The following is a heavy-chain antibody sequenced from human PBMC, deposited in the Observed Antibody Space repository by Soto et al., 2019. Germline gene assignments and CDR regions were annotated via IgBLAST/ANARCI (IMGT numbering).Heavy chain of an antibody. D-gene: IGHD1-26*01. CDR3: ARDLNQWELRLGVY. Sequence: QVQLVRSGAEVKKPGASVKVSCKASGYTFTSYGISWVRQAPGQGLEWMGWISPFNGNTNYAQKLQGRVTMTTDTSTSTAYMELRSLRSDDTAVFYCARDLNQWELRLGVYWGQGTLVTVSS. V-gene: IGHV1-18*04. CDR2: ISPFNGNT. CDR1: GYTFTSYG. J-gene: IGHJ4*02.